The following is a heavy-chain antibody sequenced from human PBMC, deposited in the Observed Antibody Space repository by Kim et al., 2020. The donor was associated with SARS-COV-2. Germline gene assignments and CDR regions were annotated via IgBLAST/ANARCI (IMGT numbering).Heavy chain of an antibody. CDR1: GGSISSSSYY. D-gene: IGHD3-3*01. J-gene: IGHJ5*02. V-gene: IGHV4-39*01. CDR3: ARRGFKEVTIVGVVEDNWFDP. Sequence: SETLSLTCTVSGGSISSSSYYWGWIRQPPGKGLEWIGSIYYSGSTYYNPSLKSRVTISVDTSKNQFSLKLSSVTAAGTAVYYCARRGFKEVTIVGVVEDNWFDPWGQGTLVTVSS. CDR2: IYYSGST.